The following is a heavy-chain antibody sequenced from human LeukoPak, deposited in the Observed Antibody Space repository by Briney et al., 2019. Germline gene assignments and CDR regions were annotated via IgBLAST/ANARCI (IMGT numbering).Heavy chain of an antibody. CDR2: ISSSSSYI. D-gene: IGHD3-22*01. CDR3: VSNSYDSSGYYYS. J-gene: IGHJ4*02. Sequence: PGGSLRLSCAASGFTFSSYSMNWVRQAPGKGLEWVSSISSSSSYIYYADSVKGRFTISRDNAKNSLYLQMNSLRAEDTAVYYCVSNSYDSSGYYYSWGQGTLVTVSS. V-gene: IGHV3-21*01. CDR1: GFTFSSYS.